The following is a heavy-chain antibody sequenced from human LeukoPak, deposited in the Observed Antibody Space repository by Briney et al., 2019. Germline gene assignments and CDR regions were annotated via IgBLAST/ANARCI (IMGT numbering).Heavy chain of an antibody. CDR2: IWYDGSNK. V-gene: IGHV3-33*01. D-gene: IGHD2-2*01. CDR3: ARLVVVPAAEYYYMDV. J-gene: IGHJ6*03. CDR1: GFTFSSYG. Sequence: GGSLRLSCAASGFTFSSYGMHWVRQAPGKGLEWVAVIWYDGSNKYYADSVKGRFTISRDNSKNTLYLQMNSLRAEDTAVYYCARLVVVPAAEYYYMDVWGKGTTVTVSS.